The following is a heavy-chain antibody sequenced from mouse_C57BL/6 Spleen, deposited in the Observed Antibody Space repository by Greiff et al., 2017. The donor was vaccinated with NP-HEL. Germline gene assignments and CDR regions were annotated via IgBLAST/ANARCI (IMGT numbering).Heavy chain of an antibody. CDR1: GYTFTSYG. V-gene: IGHV1-81*01. CDR3: AINYQVAY. Sequence: QVQLQQSGAELARPGASVKLSCKASGYTFTSYGISWVKQRTGQGLEWIGEIYPRSGNTYYNEKFKGKATLTADKSSRTAYMELRSLTSEDSAVYFCAINYQVAYWGQGTLVTVSA. J-gene: IGHJ3*01. CDR2: IYPRSGNT. D-gene: IGHD2-1*01.